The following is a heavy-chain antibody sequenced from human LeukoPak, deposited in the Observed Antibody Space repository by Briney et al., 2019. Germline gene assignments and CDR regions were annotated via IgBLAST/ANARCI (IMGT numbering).Heavy chain of an antibody. CDR3: ARAGGTGPGNRHFQH. CDR1: GYTFTKYL. CDR2: MNPNSGNT. J-gene: IGHJ1*01. D-gene: IGHD2-8*02. V-gene: IGHV1-8*01. Sequence: GASVKVSCKTSGYTFTKYLIHWVRQAPGQGLEWMGWMNPNSGNTGYSQKFQGRVTMTRNTSITTAYMELSSLRSEDTAVYYCARAGGTGPGNRHFQHWGQGTLVTVSS.